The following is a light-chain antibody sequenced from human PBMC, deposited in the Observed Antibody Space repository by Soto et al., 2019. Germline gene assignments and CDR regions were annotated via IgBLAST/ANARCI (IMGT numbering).Light chain of an antibody. CDR3: QQYDNYSPIT. J-gene: IGKJ5*01. CDR1: QSISNW. Sequence: DIQMTQSPSTLSASVGDRVTITCRASQSISNWLAWYQQRPGKAPKLLIYDVSSLQSGVPSRFSGSGSGTEFTLTISSLQPDDFATYYCQQYDNYSPITFGQGTRLEIK. CDR2: DVS. V-gene: IGKV1-5*01.